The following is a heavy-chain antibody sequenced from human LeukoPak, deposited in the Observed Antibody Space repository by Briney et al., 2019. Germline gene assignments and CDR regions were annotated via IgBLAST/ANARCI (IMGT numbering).Heavy chain of an antibody. J-gene: IGHJ4*02. CDR2: ISSSGSTI. V-gene: IGHV3-48*03. Sequence: GGSLRLCCAASGFTFSSYEMSWVRQAPGKGLEWVSYISSSGSTIYYADSVKGRFTISRDNAKNSLYLQMNSLRAEDTAVYYCARLKYSSSWWGWGQGTLVTVSS. CDR3: ARLKYSSSWWG. CDR1: GFTFSSYE. D-gene: IGHD6-13*01.